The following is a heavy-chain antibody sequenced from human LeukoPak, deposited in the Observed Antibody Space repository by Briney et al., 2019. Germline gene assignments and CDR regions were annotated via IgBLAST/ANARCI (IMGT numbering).Heavy chain of an antibody. V-gene: IGHV4-59*01. CDR1: GGSISPYY. CDR2: VHYSGST. CDR3: ARRTGSGWYWYFDL. Sequence: PSETLSLTCTVSGGSISPYYWSWSRQPPGKGLEWIGYVHYSGSTKYNPSLKSRVTISLDTSKNQFSLRLSSMTAADTAVYYCARRTGSGWYWYFDLWGRGTLVTVSS. J-gene: IGHJ2*01. D-gene: IGHD6-19*01.